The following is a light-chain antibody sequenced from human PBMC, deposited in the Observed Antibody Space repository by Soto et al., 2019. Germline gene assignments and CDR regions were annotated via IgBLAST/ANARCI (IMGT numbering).Light chain of an antibody. CDR3: QQTYSTPHT. Sequence: DIQMTQSPSSLSESAGDRVTITCRASQGISTYLNWYQHKPGKAPKLLIYAAISLQSGVPSRLSGSGSGTDFTLTISSLQPEDFATYYCQQTYSTPHTFGQGTKVDIK. V-gene: IGKV1-39*01. CDR1: QGISTY. J-gene: IGKJ2*01. CDR2: AAI.